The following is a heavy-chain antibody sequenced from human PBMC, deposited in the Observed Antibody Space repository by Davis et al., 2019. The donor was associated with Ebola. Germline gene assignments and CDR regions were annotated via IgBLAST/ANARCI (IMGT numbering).Heavy chain of an antibody. J-gene: IGHJ4*02. CDR2: INHSGST. V-gene: IGHV4-34*01. D-gene: IGHD2/OR15-2a*01. CDR1: SGSFSDYY. CDR3: ARGRPFF. Sequence: MPSETLSLTCAVYSGSFSDYYWTWIRQTPGKGLEWIGQINHSGSTNYNPSLKSRVTISVDTSKNQFSLKLSSVTAADTAVYYCARGRPFFWGQGTLVTVSS.